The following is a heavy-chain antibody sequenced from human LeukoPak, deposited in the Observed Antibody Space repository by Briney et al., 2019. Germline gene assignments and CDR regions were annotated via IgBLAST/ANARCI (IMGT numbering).Heavy chain of an antibody. D-gene: IGHD5-12*01. J-gene: IGHJ6*03. CDR2: ISSSGSTI. Sequence: TGGSLRLSCAASGFTFSDYYMSWIRQAPGKGLEWGSYISSSGSTIYYADSVKGRFTISRDNAKNSLYLQMNSLRAEDTAVFYCARVGKSQKAYSGYDYYYYMDVWGKGTTVTVSS. CDR3: ARVGKSQKAYSGYDYYYYMDV. V-gene: IGHV3-11*01. CDR1: GFTFSDYY.